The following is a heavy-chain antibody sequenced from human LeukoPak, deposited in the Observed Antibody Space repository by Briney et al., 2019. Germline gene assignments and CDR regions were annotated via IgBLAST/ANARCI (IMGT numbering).Heavy chain of an antibody. CDR1: GYTFTSYD. J-gene: IGHJ4*02. CDR2: MNPNSGNT. Sequence: ASVKVSCKASGYTFTSYDINWVRQATGRGLEWMGWMNPNSGNTGYAQKFQGRVTMTRNTSISTAYMELSSLRSEDTAVYYCARAFSIAAAGSPFDYWGQGTLVTVSS. CDR3: ARAFSIAAAGSPFDY. D-gene: IGHD6-13*01. V-gene: IGHV1-8*01.